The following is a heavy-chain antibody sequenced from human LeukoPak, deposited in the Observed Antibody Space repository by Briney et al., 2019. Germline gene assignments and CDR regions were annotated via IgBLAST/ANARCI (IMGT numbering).Heavy chain of an antibody. Sequence: ASVKVSCKASGYTFTSYDINWVRQATGQGLEWMGWMNPNSGNTGYAQKFQGRVTMTRNTSISTAYMELSSLRSEDTAVYYRARVMGIALLLPTDYWGQGTLVTVSS. CDR3: ARVMGIALLLPTDY. V-gene: IGHV1-8*01. CDR1: GYTFTSYD. CDR2: MNPNSGNT. D-gene: IGHD6-13*01. J-gene: IGHJ4*02.